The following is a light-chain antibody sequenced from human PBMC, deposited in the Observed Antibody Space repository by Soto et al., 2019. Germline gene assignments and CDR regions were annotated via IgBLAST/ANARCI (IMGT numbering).Light chain of an antibody. CDR1: QSVLYSSNNKNY. CDR2: WAS. CDR3: QQYYSTPYT. V-gene: IGKV4-1*01. Sequence: DIVMTQFPDSLAMSLGERATINCKSSQSVLYSSNNKNYLAWYQQKPGQPPKLLIYWASTRESGVPDRFSGSGSGTDFTLTIISLQAEDVAVYYCQQYYSTPYTFGQGTKLEIK. J-gene: IGKJ2*01.